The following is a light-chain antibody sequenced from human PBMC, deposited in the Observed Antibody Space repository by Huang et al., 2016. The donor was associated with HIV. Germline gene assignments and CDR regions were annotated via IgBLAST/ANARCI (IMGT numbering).Light chain of an antibody. J-gene: IGKJ4*01. CDR3: QHYSNWPPLT. CDR2: GAS. V-gene: IGKV3-15*01. Sequence: IILTQSPATLSVSPGEGATLSCRASQSICTNLAWYQQGPGQAPRLLVYGASTRATGVPVRFSGSGSGTQFNLTLSSLQSEDFATYYCQHYSNWPPLTFGGGTKV. CDR1: QSICTN.